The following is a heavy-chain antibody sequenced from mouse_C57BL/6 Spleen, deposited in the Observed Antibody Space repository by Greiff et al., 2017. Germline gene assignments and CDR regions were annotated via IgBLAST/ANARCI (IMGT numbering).Heavy chain of an antibody. CDR1: GYSFTGYY. CDR3: ARTDWVDY. CDR2: INPSTGGT. J-gene: IGHJ2*01. V-gene: IGHV1-42*01. Sequence: EVKLVESGPELVKPGASVKISCKASGYSFTGYYMNWVKQSPEKSLEWIGEINPSTGGTTYNQKFKAKATLTVDKSSSTAYMQLKSLTSEDSAVYYCARTDWVDYWGQGTTLTVSS. D-gene: IGHD4-1*01.